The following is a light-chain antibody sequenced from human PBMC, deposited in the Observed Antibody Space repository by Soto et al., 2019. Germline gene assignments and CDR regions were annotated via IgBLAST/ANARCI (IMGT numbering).Light chain of an antibody. CDR3: TSYTSSSSVL. J-gene: IGLJ2*01. V-gene: IGLV2-14*01. Sequence: QSVLTQPASVSGSPGQSITISCTGTSSDVGGYKYVSWYQQYPGKAPKLMIYEVSNRPSGVSNRFSGSKSVNTASLTISGLQADDEADYYCTSYTSSSSVLFGGGTKLTVL. CDR2: EVS. CDR1: SSDVGGYKY.